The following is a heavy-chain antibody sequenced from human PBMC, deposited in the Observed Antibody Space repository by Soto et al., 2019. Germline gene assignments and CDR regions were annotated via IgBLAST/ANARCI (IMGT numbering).Heavy chain of an antibody. CDR2: IYYSGTT. CDR3: AREVNSSPARGPNWFDP. J-gene: IGHJ5*02. D-gene: IGHD6-13*01. CDR1: GGSISSYY. V-gene: IGHV4-59*12. Sequence: PSETLSLTCTVSGGSISSYYWSWIRQPPGKGLEWIGEIYYSGTTNYNPSLKTRVTISIDKSKNQFSLKMNSVTAADTAVYYCAREVNSSPARGPNWFDPWGQGTLVTVSS.